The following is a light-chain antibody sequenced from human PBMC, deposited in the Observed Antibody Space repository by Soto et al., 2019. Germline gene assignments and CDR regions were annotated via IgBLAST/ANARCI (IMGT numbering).Light chain of an antibody. J-gene: IGKJ2*01. V-gene: IGKV4-1*01. CDR1: QSVLYSSNNKNY. CDR2: WAS. CDR3: QQYYITPYT. Sequence: DIVMTQSPDSLAVSLGERATINCRSSQSVLYSSNNKNYLAWYQQKAGQPPKLLIYWASTRESGVPDRFSGSGSGTDFTLTISSLQAEDVAVYYCQQYYITPYTFGQGTKLAIK.